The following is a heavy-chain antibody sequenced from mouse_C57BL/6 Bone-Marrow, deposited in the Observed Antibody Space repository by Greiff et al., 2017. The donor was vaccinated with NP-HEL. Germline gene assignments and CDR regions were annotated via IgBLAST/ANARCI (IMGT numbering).Heavy chain of an antibody. V-gene: IGHV1-76*01. Sequence: QVQLKQSGAELVRPGASVKLSCKASGYTFTDYYINWVKQRPGQGLEWIARIYPGRGNTYYNEKFKGKATLTAEKSSSTAYMQLSSLTSEDSAVYFCARNYYYGSSWYFDVWGTGTTVTVSS. CDR3: ARNYYYGSSWYFDV. CDR1: GYTFTDYY. D-gene: IGHD1-1*01. J-gene: IGHJ1*03. CDR2: IYPGRGNT.